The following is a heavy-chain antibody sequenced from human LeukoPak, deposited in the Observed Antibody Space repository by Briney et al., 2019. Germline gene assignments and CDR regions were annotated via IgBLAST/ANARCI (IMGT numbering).Heavy chain of an antibody. CDR2: IYHSGST. J-gene: IGHJ4*02. CDR1: GGSISSGGYS. CDR3: ARWMVPFDY. Sequence: SQTLSLTCAVSGGSISSGGYSWSWIRQPPGKGLEWIGYIYHSGSTNYNPSLKSRVTISVDTSKNQFSLKLSSVTAADTAVYYCARWMVPFDYWGQGTLVTVSS. V-gene: IGHV4-30-2*01. D-gene: IGHD3-10*01.